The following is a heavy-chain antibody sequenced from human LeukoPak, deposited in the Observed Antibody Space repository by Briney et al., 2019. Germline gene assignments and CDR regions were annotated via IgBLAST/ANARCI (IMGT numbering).Heavy chain of an antibody. CDR1: GFTFSTYA. CDR3: AKNRGSGSHTRYWFDC. Sequence: PGGSLRLSCATSGFTFSTYAMSWVRQAPEKGLEWVSTISGSGRGTYYADSVKGRFSISRDNSKNTLYLQMNSLRAEDTAVYYCAKNRGSGSHTRYWFDCWGQGALVTVSS. D-gene: IGHD1-26*01. J-gene: IGHJ4*02. CDR2: ISGSGRGT. V-gene: IGHV3-23*01.